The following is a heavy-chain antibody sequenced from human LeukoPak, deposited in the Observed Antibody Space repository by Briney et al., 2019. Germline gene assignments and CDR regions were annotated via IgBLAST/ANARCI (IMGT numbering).Heavy chain of an antibody. CDR3: ARVTSPYSSGWYGYFDY. Sequence: PGGSLRLSCAASGFTFSSYWMTWVRQAPGKGLEWVANIKQDGSEKYYVDSVKGRFTISRDNAKNSLYLQMNSLRAEDTAVYYCARVTSPYSSGWYGYFDYWGQGTLVTVSS. V-gene: IGHV3-7*01. D-gene: IGHD6-19*01. CDR1: GFTFSSYW. J-gene: IGHJ4*02. CDR2: IKQDGSEK.